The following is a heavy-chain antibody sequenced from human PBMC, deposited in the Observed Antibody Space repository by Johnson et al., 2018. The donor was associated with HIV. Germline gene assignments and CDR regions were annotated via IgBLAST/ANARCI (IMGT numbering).Heavy chain of an antibody. CDR2: INWNGGST. D-gene: IGHD2-21*02. CDR1: GFTFDEYG. J-gene: IGHJ3*02. V-gene: IGHV3-20*04. CDR3: ARAKTFCCGDCYSNAFDN. Sequence: VQLVESGGGVVRPGGSLRVSCVASGFTFDEYGMSWVRQAPGKGLEWVSGINWNGGSTGYADPVKGRFTISRDNAKKSLYLQMNSLRAEDTALYYCARAKTFCCGDCYSNAFDNWGQGTMVTVSS.